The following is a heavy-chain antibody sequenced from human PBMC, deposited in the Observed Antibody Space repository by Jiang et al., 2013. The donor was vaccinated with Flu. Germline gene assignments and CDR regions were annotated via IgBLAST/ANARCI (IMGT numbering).Heavy chain of an antibody. CDR3: ARLSGPRHYVWGTSPK. J-gene: IGHJ4*02. CDR1: GDSINSYY. V-gene: IGHV4-59*08. Sequence: GPGLVKPSETLSLTCTVSGDSINSYYWSWIRQPPGKGLEWIGDIAYSGSTNYNPSLKSRVTVSVDPSMTRFSLQLRSVTAADTAMYYCARLSGPRHYVWGTSPKWGQGILVTVSS. D-gene: IGHD3-16*01. CDR2: IAYSGST.